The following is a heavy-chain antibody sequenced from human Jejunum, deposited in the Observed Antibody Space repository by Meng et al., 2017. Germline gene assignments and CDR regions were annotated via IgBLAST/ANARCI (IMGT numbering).Heavy chain of an antibody. Sequence: HVKLSPSAAEGKKPGASLKVSCKAFGYSFNIYGISWFRQAPGQGLEWMGWVSAYNAKTIYAHKLQGRLTMTTDTSTSTAYMELRSLRSDDTAVYYCSRDENSSGPTTNWFDPWGQGTLVTVSS. CDR3: SRDENSSGPTTNWFDP. CDR1: GYSFNIYG. CDR2: VSAYNAKT. V-gene: IGHV1-18*01. J-gene: IGHJ5*02. D-gene: IGHD6-19*01.